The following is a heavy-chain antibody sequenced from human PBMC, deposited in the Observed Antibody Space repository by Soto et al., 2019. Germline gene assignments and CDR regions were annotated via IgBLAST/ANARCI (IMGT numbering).Heavy chain of an antibody. CDR3: AKAHLIAARPTWFDP. CDR2: ISYDGSNK. Sequence: PGGSLRLSCAAPGFTFSSYGMHWVRQAPGKGLEWVAVISYDGSNKYYADSVKGRFTISRDNSKNTLYLQMNSLRAEDTAVYYCAKAHLIAARPTWFDPWGQGTLVTVSS. J-gene: IGHJ5*02. D-gene: IGHD6-6*01. CDR1: GFTFSSYG. V-gene: IGHV3-30*18.